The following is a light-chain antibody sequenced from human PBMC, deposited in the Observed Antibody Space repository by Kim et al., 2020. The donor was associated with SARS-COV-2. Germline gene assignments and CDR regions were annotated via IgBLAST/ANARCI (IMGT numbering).Light chain of an antibody. Sequence: SPGERAPRSCRASQTINNTLVWYQQKPGQAPRLLIYVATTRATGIPARFIGSGSETDFTLTISSLQSEDFAVYYCQQSNNWPPLTFGQGTKVDIK. J-gene: IGKJ1*01. V-gene: IGKV3-15*01. CDR2: VAT. CDR1: QTINNT. CDR3: QQSNNWPPLT.